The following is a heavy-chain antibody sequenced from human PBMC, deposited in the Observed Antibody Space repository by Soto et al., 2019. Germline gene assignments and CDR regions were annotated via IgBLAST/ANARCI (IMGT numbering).Heavy chain of an antibody. CDR2: IKQDGSEK. D-gene: IGHD2-2*02. J-gene: IGHJ6*03. Sequence: PGGSLRLSCAAPGFTFSSYWMSWVRQAPGKGLEWVANIKQDGSEKYYVDSVKGRFTISRDNAKNSLYLQMNSLRAEDTAVYYCARETAVVPAAIPPDYYYYMDVWGKGTTVTVSS. V-gene: IGHV3-7*01. CDR1: GFTFSSYW. CDR3: ARETAVVPAAIPPDYYYYMDV.